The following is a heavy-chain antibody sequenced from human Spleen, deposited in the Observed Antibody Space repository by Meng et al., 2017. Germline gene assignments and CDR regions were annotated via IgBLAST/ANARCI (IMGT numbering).Heavy chain of an antibody. Sequence: GESLKISCAASGFTFSNAWMSWVRQAPGKGLEWVANIKQDGSEKHYVDSVEGRFTISRDNAKNSLYLQMNSLRAEDTAVYYCARDGTGSYYAYWGQGTLVTVSS. CDR3: ARDGTGSYYAY. V-gene: IGHV3-7*01. CDR1: GFTFSNAW. J-gene: IGHJ4*02. CDR2: IKQDGSEK. D-gene: IGHD1-26*01.